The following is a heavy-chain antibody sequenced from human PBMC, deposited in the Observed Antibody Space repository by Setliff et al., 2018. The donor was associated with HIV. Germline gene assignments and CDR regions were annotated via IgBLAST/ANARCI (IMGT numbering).Heavy chain of an antibody. CDR3: LRGTFGGVIAQYYFDY. CDR2: ISTFRGT. CDR1: GDSVSDYY. V-gene: IGHV4-4*09. D-gene: IGHD3-16*02. Sequence: PSETLSLTCSVSGDSVSDYYWSWIRQPPGKGLEWIGDISTFRGTNYSPSLQSRVTISMDTSKNQLSLNLSSATAADTAVYYCLRGTFGGVIAQYYFDYWGQGTLVTVSS. J-gene: IGHJ4*02.